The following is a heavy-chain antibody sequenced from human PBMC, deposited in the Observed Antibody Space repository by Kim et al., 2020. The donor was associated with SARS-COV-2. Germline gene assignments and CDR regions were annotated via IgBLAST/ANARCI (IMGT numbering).Heavy chain of an antibody. Sequence: GGSLRLSCAASGFTFSNYALTWVRQAPGKGLEWVSTISGSGGNTYYADSVKGRFTISRDNSKSTLYLQINSLRAEDTAIYYFATRGSYGGNGVFANWGRGILVTVSS. J-gene: IGHJ4*02. V-gene: IGHV3-23*01. D-gene: IGHD4-17*01. CDR1: GFTFSNYA. CDR2: ISGSGGNT. CDR3: ATRGSYGGNGVFAN.